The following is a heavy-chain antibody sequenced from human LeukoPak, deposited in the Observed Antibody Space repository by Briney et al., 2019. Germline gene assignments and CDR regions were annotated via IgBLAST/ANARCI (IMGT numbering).Heavy chain of an antibody. CDR1: GGSISSYY. D-gene: IGHD6-19*01. V-gene: IGHV4-59*12. Sequence: PSETLSLTCTVSGGSISSYYWSWIRQPPGKGLEWIGCIYYSGSTNYNPSLKSRVTISVDTSKNQFSLKLSSVTAADTAVYYCARYYLQWLARSTNWFDPWGQGTLVTVSS. CDR2: IYYSGST. J-gene: IGHJ5*02. CDR3: ARYYLQWLARSTNWFDP.